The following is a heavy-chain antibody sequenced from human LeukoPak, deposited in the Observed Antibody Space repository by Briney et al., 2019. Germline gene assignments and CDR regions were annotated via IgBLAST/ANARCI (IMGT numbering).Heavy chain of an antibody. CDR3: ARWGKYYHDSSGYYY. CDR1: GYTFTGYY. V-gene: IGHV1-2*02. CDR2: IHPNSGGT. D-gene: IGHD3-22*01. Sequence: ASVKVSCTASGYTFTGYYMHWVRQAPGQGLEWMGWIHPNSGGTKYAQRFQGRVTVTRDTSISTVYMELSRLRSDDTAVYYCARWGKYYHDSSGYYYWGQGTLVSVSS. J-gene: IGHJ4*02.